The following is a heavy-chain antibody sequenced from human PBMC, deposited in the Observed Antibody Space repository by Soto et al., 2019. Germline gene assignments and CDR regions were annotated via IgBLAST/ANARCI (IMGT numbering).Heavy chain of an antibody. CDR3: ARVPRYNWNYAVDY. V-gene: IGHV1-3*01. D-gene: IGHD1-7*01. CDR1: GYTFTSYA. Sequence: VKVSCKASGYTFTSYAIHWVCQAPGQRLEWMGWINPGNGNTRYSQKFQGRVTISRGTSASTAYMEMSSLRFEDTAVYYCARVPRYNWNYAVDYWGHGTLVTVSS. CDR2: INPGNGNT. J-gene: IGHJ4*01.